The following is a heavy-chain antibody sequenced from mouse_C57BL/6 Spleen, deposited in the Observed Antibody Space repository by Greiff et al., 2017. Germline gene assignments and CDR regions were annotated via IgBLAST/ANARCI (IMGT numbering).Heavy chain of an antibody. V-gene: IGHV1-50*01. CDR3: ARTGRAPYAMDY. Sequence: VQLQQPGAELVKPGASVKLSCKASGYTFTNYWMQWVKQRPGQGLEWIGEIDPSDSYTNYNHKFKGKATLTVDPSSSTAYMQLSSLTSEDSAVYDCARTGRAPYAMDYWGQGTSVTVSS. CDR1: GYTFTNYW. CDR2: IDPSDSYT. D-gene: IGHD3-1*01. J-gene: IGHJ4*01.